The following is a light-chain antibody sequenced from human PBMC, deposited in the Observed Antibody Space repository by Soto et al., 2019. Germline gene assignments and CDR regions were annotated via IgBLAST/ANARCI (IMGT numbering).Light chain of an antibody. V-gene: IGKV1-5*03. J-gene: IGKJ1*01. CDR1: QSISSW. Sequence: DIQMTQSPSTLSASVGDRVTITCRASQSISSWLAWYQQKPGKAPKILIYKASSLESGVPSRFSGSGSGTEFTLTISSLQPDDFATYFCQQYNIYPAFVQGTKVEIK. CDR2: KAS. CDR3: QQYNIYPA.